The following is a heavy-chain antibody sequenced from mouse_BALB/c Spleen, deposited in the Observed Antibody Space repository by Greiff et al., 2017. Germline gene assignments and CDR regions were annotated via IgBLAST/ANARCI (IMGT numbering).Heavy chain of an antibody. V-gene: IGHV5-6-5*01. J-gene: IGHJ4*01. CDR2: ISSGGST. CDR3: ARGEYAMDY. CDR1: GFTFSSYA. Sequence: EVMLVESGGGLVKPGGSLKLSCAASGFTFSSYAMSWVRQTPEKRLEWVASISSGGSTHYPDSVKGRFTISRDNARNILYLQMSSLRSEDTAMYYCARGEYAMDYWGQGTSVTVSS.